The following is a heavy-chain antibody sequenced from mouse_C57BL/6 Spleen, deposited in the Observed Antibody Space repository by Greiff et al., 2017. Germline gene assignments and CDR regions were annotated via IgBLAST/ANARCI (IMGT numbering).Heavy chain of an antibody. CDR2: ISDGGSYT. V-gene: IGHV5-4*01. Sequence: EVKLVESGGGLVKPGGFLKLSCAASGFTFSSYAMSWVRQTPEKRLEWVATISDGGSYTYYPDNVKGRFTISRDNAKNNLYLQMSHLKSEDTAMYYCAREGPNGSSYWYFDVWGTGTTVTVSS. J-gene: IGHJ1*03. CDR3: AREGPNGSSYWYFDV. D-gene: IGHD1-1*01. CDR1: GFTFSSYA.